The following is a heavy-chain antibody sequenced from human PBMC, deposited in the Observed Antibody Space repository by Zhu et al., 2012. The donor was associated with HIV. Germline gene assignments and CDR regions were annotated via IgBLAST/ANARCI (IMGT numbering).Heavy chain of an antibody. J-gene: IGHJ4*02. Sequence: QVQLQESGPGLVKPSETLSLTCTVSGGSISSYYWSWIRQPPGKGLEWIGYIYTSGSTNYNPSLKSRVTISVDTSKNQFPLKLSSVTAADTAVYYCARLYSGSYQFDYWGQGTLVTVSS. V-gene: IGHV4-4*09. CDR3: ARLYSGSYQFDY. D-gene: IGHD1-26*01. CDR1: GGSISSYY. CDR2: IYTSGST.